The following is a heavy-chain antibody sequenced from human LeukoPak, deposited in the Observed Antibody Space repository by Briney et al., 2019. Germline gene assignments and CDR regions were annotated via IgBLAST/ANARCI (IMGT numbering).Heavy chain of an antibody. CDR2: IHYSGRT. CDR1: NDSISSYY. D-gene: IGHD6-19*01. V-gene: IGHV4-59*08. Sequence: PSETLSLTCTVSNDSISSYYYSWIRQPPGKGLEWIGYIHYSGRTNSNPSLKSRVTMSLDTSSNQFSLNLSSVTAADTAVYYCARHLPAYTSGPDYWGQGTLVTVSS. J-gene: IGHJ4*02. CDR3: ARHLPAYTSGPDY.